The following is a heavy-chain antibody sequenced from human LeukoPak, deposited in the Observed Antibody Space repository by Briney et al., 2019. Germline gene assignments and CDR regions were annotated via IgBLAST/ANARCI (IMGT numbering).Heavy chain of an antibody. CDR2: ISGSGGST. CDR1: GFTFSSYA. Sequence: GGSLRLSCAASGFTFSSYAMSWVRQAPGKGLEWVSAISGSGGSTYYADSVKGRFTISRDNSKNTLYLQMNSLRAEDTAVYYCATYRDYYYDSSGYFGYWGQGTLVTVSS. CDR3: ATYRDYYYDSSGYFGY. D-gene: IGHD3-22*01. V-gene: IGHV3-23*01. J-gene: IGHJ4*02.